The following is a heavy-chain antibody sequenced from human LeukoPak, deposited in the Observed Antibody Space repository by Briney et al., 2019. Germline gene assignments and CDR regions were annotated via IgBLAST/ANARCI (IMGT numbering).Heavy chain of an antibody. D-gene: IGHD6-13*01. CDR2: ISYDGSNK. Sequence: PGGSLRLSCAASGFTFSNYGMHWVRQAPGKGLEWVAVISYDGSNKYFADSVKGRFTISRDNSRNTLYLQMNSLRAEDTAVYYCARDQMISAAGLDYWGQGTLVTASS. J-gene: IGHJ4*02. V-gene: IGHV3-30*19. CDR3: ARDQMISAAGLDY. CDR1: GFTFSNYG.